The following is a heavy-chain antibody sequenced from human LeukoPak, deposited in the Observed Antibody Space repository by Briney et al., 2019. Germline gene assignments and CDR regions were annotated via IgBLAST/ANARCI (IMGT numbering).Heavy chain of an antibody. V-gene: IGHV3-21*01. CDR1: GFTFSSYS. D-gene: IGHD5-24*01. Sequence: GGSLRLSCAASGFTFSSYSMNWVRQAPGKGLEWVSSISSSSSYIYYADSVKGRFTISRDNAKNSLYLQMNSLRAEDTAVYYCARDHRDGYNSHFDYWGQGTLVTASS. CDR3: ARDHRDGYNSHFDY. CDR2: ISSSSSYI. J-gene: IGHJ4*02.